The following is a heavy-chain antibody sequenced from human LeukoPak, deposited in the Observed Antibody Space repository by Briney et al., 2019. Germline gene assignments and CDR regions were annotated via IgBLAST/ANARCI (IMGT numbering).Heavy chain of an antibody. J-gene: IGHJ5*02. CDR1: GFTFSNYA. V-gene: IGHV3-23*03. CDR2: INGGGTTT. D-gene: IGHD3-10*01. CDR3: VKRWATGVSGGFLDP. Sequence: GGSLRLSCEASGFTFSNYAMSWVRQAPGRGLEWVSSINGGGTTTYYADSVKGRFTISRDSSKSTLSLQMNSLRVEDTAIYYCVKRWATGVSGGFLDPWGQGTLVTVSS.